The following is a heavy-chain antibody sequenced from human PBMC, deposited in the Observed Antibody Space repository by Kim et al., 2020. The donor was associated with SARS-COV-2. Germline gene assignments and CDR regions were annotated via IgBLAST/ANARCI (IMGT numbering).Heavy chain of an antibody. V-gene: IGHV3-48*04. D-gene: IGHD3-16*01. Sequence: GGSLRLSCAASGFTFSSYSMNWVRQAPGKGLEWVSYISSSSSTIYYADSVKGRFTISRDNAKNSLYLQMNSLRAEDTAVYYCARDQGADANQHYYYYYGMDVWGQGTTVTVSS. J-gene: IGHJ6*02. CDR2: ISSSSSTI. CDR3: ARDQGADANQHYYYYYGMDV. CDR1: GFTFSSYS.